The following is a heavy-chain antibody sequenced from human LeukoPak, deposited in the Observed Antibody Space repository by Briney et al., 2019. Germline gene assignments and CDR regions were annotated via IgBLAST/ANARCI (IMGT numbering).Heavy chain of an antibody. J-gene: IGHJ3*02. CDR1: GFTFSRNA. CDR3: AKDSVFGVVAAFDI. V-gene: IGHV3-30*07. D-gene: IGHD3-3*01. CDR2: TSYDGSNT. Sequence: GGSLRLSCAASGFTFSRNAMHWVRQDPGKGLEEVTDTSYDGSNTYYADSVKGRFTISRDNSKNTLYLQMNSLTAEDTAVYYCAKDSVFGVVAAFDIWGQGTMVTVSS.